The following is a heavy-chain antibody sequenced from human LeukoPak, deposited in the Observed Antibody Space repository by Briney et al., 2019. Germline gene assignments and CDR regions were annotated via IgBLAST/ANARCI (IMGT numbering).Heavy chain of an antibody. V-gene: IGHV1-69*13. CDR3: ARAMDYYYDSSGYYTPIDY. D-gene: IGHD3-22*01. CDR2: IIPIFGTA. Sequence: ASVKVSCKASGGTFSSYAISWVRQAPGQGLEWMGGIIPIFGTANYAQKFQGRVTITADESTSTAYMELRSLRSDDTAVYYCARAMDYYYDSSGYYTPIDYWGQGTLVTVSS. J-gene: IGHJ4*02. CDR1: GGTFSSYA.